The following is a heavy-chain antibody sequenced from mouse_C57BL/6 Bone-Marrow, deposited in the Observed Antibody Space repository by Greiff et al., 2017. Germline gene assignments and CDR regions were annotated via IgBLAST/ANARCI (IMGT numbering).Heavy chain of an antibody. V-gene: IGHV1-26*01. D-gene: IGHD1-1*01. J-gene: IGHJ2*01. Sequence: VQLQQSGPELVKPGASVKISCKASGYTFTDYYMNWVKQSHGKSLEWIGDINPSNGGTSYNQKLKGKATLTVDKSSSTAYMELRSLTSEDSAVYYCARDYYCSSWYFDGWDQVTILTVSS. CDR2: INPSNGGT. CDR1: GYTFTDYY. CDR3: ARDYYCSSWYFDG.